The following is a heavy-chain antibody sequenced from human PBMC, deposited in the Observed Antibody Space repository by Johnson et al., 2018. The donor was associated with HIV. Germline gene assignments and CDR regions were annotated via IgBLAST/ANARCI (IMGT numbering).Heavy chain of an antibody. CDR3: GKARSSGSGAFDI. CDR2: IRYDGSNK. CDR1: RFTFSSYG. V-gene: IGHV3-30*02. Sequence: QVQLVESGGGVVQPGGSLRLSCAASRFTFSSYGMHWVRQAPGKGLEWVAFIRYDGSNKYYEDSVKGRFTISRDNSKNTLYLHMSSLRAEDTAVYYCGKARSSGSGAFDIWGQGTMVTVSS. J-gene: IGHJ3*02. D-gene: IGHD3-10*01.